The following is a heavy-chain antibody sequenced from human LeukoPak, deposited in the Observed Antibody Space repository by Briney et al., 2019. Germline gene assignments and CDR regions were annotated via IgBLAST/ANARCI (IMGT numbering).Heavy chain of an antibody. V-gene: IGHV3-30*04. CDR1: GFTFSSYA. D-gene: IGHD2-2*01. J-gene: IGHJ4*02. CDR3: AGTPSRRIVVPAAMDY. CDR2: ISYDGSNK. Sequence: GRSLRLSCAASGFTFSSYAMHWVRQAPGKGLEWVAVISYDGSNKYYADSVKGRFTISRDNSKNTLYLQMNSLRAEDTAVYYCAGTPSRRIVVPAAMDYWGQGTLVTVSS.